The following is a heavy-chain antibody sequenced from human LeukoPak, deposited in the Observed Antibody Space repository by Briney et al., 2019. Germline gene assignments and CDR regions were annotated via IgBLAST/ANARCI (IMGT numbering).Heavy chain of an antibody. Sequence: SETLSLTCAVYGGSFSGYCWSWVRQPPGKGLEWIGEITHIGSTNYNPSLKSRVTISVDTSKNQFPLTLSSVTAGDTAVYYCARGFSGAYYDYWDQGTLVTVFS. CDR3: ARGFSGAYYDY. CDR2: ITHIGST. D-gene: IGHD1-26*01. J-gene: IGHJ4*02. CDR1: GGSFSGYC. V-gene: IGHV4-34*01.